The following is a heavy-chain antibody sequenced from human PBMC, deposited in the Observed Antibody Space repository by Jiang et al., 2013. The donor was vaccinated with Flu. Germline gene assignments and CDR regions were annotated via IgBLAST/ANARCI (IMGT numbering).Heavy chain of an antibody. CDR1: GGSFSGYY. Sequence: LLKPSETLSLTCAVYGGSFSGYYWSWIRQPPGKGLEWIGEINHSGSTNYNPSLKSRVTISVDTSKNQFSLKLSSVTAADTAVYYCARVDLRTTYDYVWGSPPEEPIDAFDIWGQGTLVTVSS. V-gene: IGHV4-34*01. J-gene: IGHJ3*02. CDR2: INHSGST. D-gene: IGHD3-16*01. CDR3: ARVDLRTTYDYVWGSPPEEPIDAFDI.